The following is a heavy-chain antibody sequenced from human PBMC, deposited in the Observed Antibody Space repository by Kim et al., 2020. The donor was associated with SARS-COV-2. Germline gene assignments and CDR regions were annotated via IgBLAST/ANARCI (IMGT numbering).Heavy chain of an antibody. CDR3: ARGRSYHIL. CDR1: GFTFSSYS. J-gene: IGHJ4*02. D-gene: IGHD2-15*01. V-gene: IGHV3-7*01. CDR2: IKEDESEK. Sequence: GGSLRLSCAASGFTFSSYSMSWVRQAPGKGLEWVANIKEDESEKYYVDSVKGRFTISRDNAKNSPYLQMNSLRGDDTAVYYCARGRSYHILWGQGTLVTVSS.